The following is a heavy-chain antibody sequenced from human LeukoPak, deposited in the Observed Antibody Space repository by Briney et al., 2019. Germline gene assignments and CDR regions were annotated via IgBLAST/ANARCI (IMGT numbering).Heavy chain of an antibody. CDR2: IGGSGGST. J-gene: IGHJ4*02. Sequence: GWYLKCSCAAARLTCTSYAMRVPRQALGKGLNCAAAIGGSGGSTYYADSVKGRFTISRDNSRNTLYLQMNSLRAEDTAVYYCAKIPRWYQLLLYYFDYWGQGTLVTVSS. D-gene: IGHD2-2*01. V-gene: IGHV3-23*01. CDR3: AKIPRWYQLLLYYFDY. CDR1: RLTCTSYA.